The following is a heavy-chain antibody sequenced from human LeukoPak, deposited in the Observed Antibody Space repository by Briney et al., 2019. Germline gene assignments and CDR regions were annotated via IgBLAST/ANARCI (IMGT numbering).Heavy chain of an antibody. J-gene: IGHJ4*02. CDR3: ARAGVISGWDY. D-gene: IGHD3-3*02. Sequence: GGSLRLSCAASGFTFNNYPMGWVRQAPGKGLEWLSAIGGEKSGSWTKSADSVKGRFTISRVNSENTLYLQMDSLTVEDTAVYYCARAGVISGWDYWGQGVLVTVSS. CDR1: GFTFNNYP. CDR2: IGGEKSGSWT. V-gene: IGHV3-23*01.